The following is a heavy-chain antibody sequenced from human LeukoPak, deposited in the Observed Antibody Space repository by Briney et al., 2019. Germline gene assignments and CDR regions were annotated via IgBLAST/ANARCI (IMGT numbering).Heavy chain of an antibody. CDR3: ARRYYDILTGYYYFDY. D-gene: IGHD3-9*01. CDR1: GGSISSGGYY. CDR2: IYHSGST. V-gene: IGHV4-30-2*01. J-gene: IGHJ4*02. Sequence: PSETLSLTCTVSGGSISSGGYYWSWIRQPPGKGLEWIGYIYHSGSTYYNPSLKSRVTISVDRSKNQFSLKLSSVTAADTAVYYCARRYYDILTGYYYFDYWGQGTLVTVSS.